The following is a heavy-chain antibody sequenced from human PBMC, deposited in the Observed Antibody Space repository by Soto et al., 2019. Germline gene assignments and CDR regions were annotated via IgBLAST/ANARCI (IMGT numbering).Heavy chain of an antibody. CDR3: VREHDNLPAD. Sequence: EVQLVEAGGGLVRPGGSLRLSCETSGFTFSGYWMHWVRQAPGKGLVWLSRLNRDGSATNYADSVKGRFTISRDNAKNTLFLQMSSLRAEDTGTYYCVREHDNLPADWGQGTLVTVSS. CDR1: GFTFSGYW. CDR2: LNRDGSAT. V-gene: IGHV3-74*01. J-gene: IGHJ4*02. D-gene: IGHD1-1*01.